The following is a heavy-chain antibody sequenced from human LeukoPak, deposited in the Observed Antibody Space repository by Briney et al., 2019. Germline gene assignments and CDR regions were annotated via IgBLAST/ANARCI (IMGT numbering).Heavy chain of an antibody. CDR1: GYTFTSYY. D-gene: IGHD4-17*01. Sequence: ASVKVSCKASGYTFTSYYMHWVRQAPGQGLEWMGIINPSGGSTSYAQKFQGRVTMTRDMSTSTVYMELSSLRSEDTAVYYCARDLGGDYDRDYWGQGTLVTVSS. CDR3: ARDLGGDYDRDY. CDR2: INPSGGST. V-gene: IGHV1-46*01. J-gene: IGHJ4*02.